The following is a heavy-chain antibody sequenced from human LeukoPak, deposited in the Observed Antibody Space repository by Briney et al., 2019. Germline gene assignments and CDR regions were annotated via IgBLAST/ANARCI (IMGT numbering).Heavy chain of an antibody. J-gene: IGHJ1*01. CDR1: GDSSYGYY. V-gene: IGHV1-2*02. CDR2: LNGDTGDT. D-gene: IGHD4-17*01. CDR3: AGYGASEYFHH. Sequence: ASAKVSSKHPGDSSYGYYMHSLRPTPGHGRGWMGCLNGDTGDTHSALTFQGRVTPTTDTSISTAYMELSSIRSDDTATYYCAGYGASEYFHHWGEGPVVSVSS.